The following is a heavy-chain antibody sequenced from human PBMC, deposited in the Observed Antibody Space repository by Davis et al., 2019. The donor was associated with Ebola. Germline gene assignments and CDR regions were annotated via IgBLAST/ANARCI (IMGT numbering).Heavy chain of an antibody. Sequence: ASVKVTCKASGYTFTSYYMHWVRQAPGQGLEWMGIINPSGGSTSYAQKFQGRVAMTRDTSTSTVYMELSSLRSEDTAVYYCARSYMREGGAITRWGQGTLVTVSS. CDR1: GYTFTSYY. CDR2: INPSGGST. J-gene: IGHJ4*02. V-gene: IGHV1-46*01. D-gene: IGHD3-16*02. CDR3: ARSYMREGGAITR.